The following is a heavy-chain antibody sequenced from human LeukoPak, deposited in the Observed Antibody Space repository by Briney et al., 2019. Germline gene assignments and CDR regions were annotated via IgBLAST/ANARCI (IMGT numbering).Heavy chain of an antibody. D-gene: IGHD6-19*01. CDR1: GYTFTSYG. J-gene: IGHJ6*03. Sequence: GASVKVSCKASGYTFTSYGISWVRQAPGQGLEWMGWISAYNGNTNYAQKLQGRVTMTTDTSTSTAYMELRSLRSDDTAVYYCARPVSTFIAVAARKGYYYYYMDVWGTGTTVTVSS. CDR2: ISAYNGNT. V-gene: IGHV1-18*01. CDR3: ARPVSTFIAVAARKGYYYYYMDV.